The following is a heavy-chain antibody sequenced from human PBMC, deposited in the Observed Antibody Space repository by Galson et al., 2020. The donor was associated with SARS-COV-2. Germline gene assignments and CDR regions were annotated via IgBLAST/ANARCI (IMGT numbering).Heavy chain of an antibody. CDR3: ARDKGSGFQMHWYFDL. Sequence: GESLKISCAASGFTFSDHNMIWVRQAPGKGLEWVSSIAGSGAYKYYADSMKGRFTISRDNAQNSVHLHLNSLTDEDTAVYYCARDKGSGFQMHWYFDLWGRGTRVSVSS. CDR2: IAGSGAYK. V-gene: IGHV3-21*01. CDR1: GFTFSDHN. D-gene: IGHD3-22*01. J-gene: IGHJ2*01.